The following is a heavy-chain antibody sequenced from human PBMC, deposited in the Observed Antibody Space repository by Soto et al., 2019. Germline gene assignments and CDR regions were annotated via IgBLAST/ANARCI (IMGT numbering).Heavy chain of an antibody. V-gene: IGHV1-2*04. J-gene: IGHJ6*02. Sequence: GASVKVSCKASGYTFTGYYMHWVRQAPGQGLEWMGWINPNSGGTNYAQKFQGWVTMTRDTSISTAYMELSRLRSDDTAVYYCARGDTAMAYYYYYGMDVWGQGTTVTVSS. D-gene: IGHD5-18*01. CDR1: GYTFTGYY. CDR2: INPNSGGT. CDR3: ARGDTAMAYYYYYGMDV.